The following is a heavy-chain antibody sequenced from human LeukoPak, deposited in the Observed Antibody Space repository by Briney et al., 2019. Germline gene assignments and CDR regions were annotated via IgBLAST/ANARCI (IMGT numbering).Heavy chain of an antibody. CDR3: ARDPVPAIAVDYFDF. J-gene: IGHJ4*02. Sequence: ASVRVSCKASGYNFTDSYIQWVRQAPGQGLQWMGWINPNTGATRYAPRFQGRVTVTTNTSITTAYIELTGLTSDDTALYYCARDPVPAIAVDYFDFWGPGTLVTVSS. D-gene: IGHD2-2*01. CDR2: INPNTGAT. CDR1: GYNFTDSY. V-gene: IGHV1-2*02.